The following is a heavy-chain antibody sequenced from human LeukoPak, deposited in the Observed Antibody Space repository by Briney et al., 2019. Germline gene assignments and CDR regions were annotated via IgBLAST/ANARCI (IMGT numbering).Heavy chain of an antibody. CDR3: AREGSPYYDFWSALDP. D-gene: IGHD3-3*01. Sequence: ASVKASCKASGGTFSSYAISWVRQAPGQGLEWMGRIIPILGIANYAQKFQGRVTITADKSTSTAYMELSSLRSEDTAVYYCAREGSPYYDFWSALDPWGQGTLVTVSS. CDR2: IIPILGIA. V-gene: IGHV1-69*04. J-gene: IGHJ5*02. CDR1: GGTFSSYA.